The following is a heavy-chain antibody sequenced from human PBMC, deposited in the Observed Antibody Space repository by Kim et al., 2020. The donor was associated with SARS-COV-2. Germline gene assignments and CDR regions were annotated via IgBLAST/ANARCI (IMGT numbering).Heavy chain of an antibody. D-gene: IGHD4-17*01. CDR3: DTGDQGYGDYRLPLDF. J-gene: IGHJ4*02. V-gene: IGHV3-15*01. Sequence: GGSLRLSCAASGFTFNNAWMNWVRQAPGKGLEWVGRIKSERDGGVMEYAAPVKDRFTVSRDDSKNTLYLQMDSLKTEDTAVYYCDTGDQGYGDYRLPLDFWGQGTLVTVSP. CDR2: IKSERDGGVM. CDR1: GFTFNNAW.